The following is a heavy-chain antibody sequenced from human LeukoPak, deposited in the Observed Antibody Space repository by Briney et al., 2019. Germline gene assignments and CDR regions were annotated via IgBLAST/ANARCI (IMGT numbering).Heavy chain of an antibody. Sequence: RGSLRLSCAASGFTFSSYSMSWVRQAPGQGLEWVSVISDSGGHTYYADSVKGRFTISRDNSENTLFLQMSSLRVEDTAIYYCVKDSLRYREGFDPWGQGTLVTVSS. CDR3: VKDSLRYREGFDP. D-gene: IGHD1-1*01. CDR1: GFTFSSYS. CDR2: ISDSGGHT. V-gene: IGHV3-23*01. J-gene: IGHJ5*02.